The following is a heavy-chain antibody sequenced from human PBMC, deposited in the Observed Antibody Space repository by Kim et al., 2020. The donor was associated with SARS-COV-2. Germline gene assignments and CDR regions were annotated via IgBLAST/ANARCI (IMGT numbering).Heavy chain of an antibody. CDR2: INTGTGNT. CDR1: GYTFSNYI. CDR3: ARAFCTSAVCPTGGWSDP. Sequence: ASVKVSCKASGYTFSNYIVQWVRQAPGQRLEWMGWINTGTGNTKYSQNFQGRVAITRDTSASTAYMELSSLRSEDTAVYYCARAFCTSAVCPTGGWSDPWGQGTLVTVSS. J-gene: IGHJ5*02. V-gene: IGHV1-3*04. D-gene: IGHD2-8*01.